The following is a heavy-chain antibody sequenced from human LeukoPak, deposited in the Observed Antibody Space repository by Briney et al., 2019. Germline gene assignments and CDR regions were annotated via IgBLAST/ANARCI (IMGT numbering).Heavy chain of an antibody. D-gene: IGHD3-10*01. Sequence: GGSLRLSCAASGFTFSSYNMNWVRQAPGKGLEWVSSISSSSSYIYYADSVKGRFTISRDNAKNSLYLQMNSLRAEDTAVYYCAREEHYYGSGSYYWGQGTLVIVSS. V-gene: IGHV3-21*01. CDR1: GFTFSSYN. J-gene: IGHJ4*02. CDR2: ISSSSSYI. CDR3: AREEHYYGSGSYY.